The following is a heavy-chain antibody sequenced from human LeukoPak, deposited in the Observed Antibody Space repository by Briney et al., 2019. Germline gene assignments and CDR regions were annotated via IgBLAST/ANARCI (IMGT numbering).Heavy chain of an antibody. CDR1: GFTLSQMW. D-gene: IGHD6-13*01. CDR3: ASQYSSPNNF. V-gene: IGHV3-7*05. Sequence: GGSLRLSCAASGFTLSQMWMGWVRQAPGKGLEWVANINQGGSEKHYVDSVEGRFTISRDNAKNSLYLQMNSLRAEDAAVYYCASQYSSPNNFWGQGTLVTVSS. J-gene: IGHJ4*02. CDR2: INQGGSEK.